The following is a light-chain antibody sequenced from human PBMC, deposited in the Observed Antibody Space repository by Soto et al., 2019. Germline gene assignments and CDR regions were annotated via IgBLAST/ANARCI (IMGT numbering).Light chain of an antibody. CDR3: SSYTSSSTLV. CDR1: SSNIGAGYV. Sequence: HSVLTQPPSVSGAPGQRVTISCTGSSSNIGAGYVVHWYQHLPGTAPRLLIYGNSNRPSGVPDRFSGSKSGTSASLAITGLQTEDEADYYCSSYTSSSTLVFGGGTKVTVL. J-gene: IGLJ2*01. V-gene: IGLV1-40*01. CDR2: GNS.